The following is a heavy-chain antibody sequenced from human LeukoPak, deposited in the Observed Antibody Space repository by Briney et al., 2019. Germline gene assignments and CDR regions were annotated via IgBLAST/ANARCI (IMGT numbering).Heavy chain of an antibody. CDR3: ARDASYGGNSRAFDI. V-gene: IGHV4-31*03. CDR2: IYYSGST. D-gene: IGHD4-17*01. J-gene: IGHJ3*02. Sequence: SETLSLTCTVSGGSVSSGGYYWSWIRQHPGKGLEWIGYIYYSGSTYYNPSLKSRVTIPVDTSKNQFSLKLSSVTAADTAVYYCARDASYGGNSRAFDIWGQGTMATVSS. CDR1: GGSVSSGGYY.